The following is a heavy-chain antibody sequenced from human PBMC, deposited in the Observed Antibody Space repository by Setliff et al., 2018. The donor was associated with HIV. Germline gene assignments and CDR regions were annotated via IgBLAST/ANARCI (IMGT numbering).Heavy chain of an antibody. CDR3: ARETYYYDNPQYYYYYMDV. CDR1: GGSISSGSYY. D-gene: IGHD3-22*01. Sequence: SETLSLTCTVSGGSISSGSYYWSWIRQPAGKGLEWIGRIYTSGSTDYNPSLKSRVTTSVDTSKNQFSLKLRSVTTADTAVYYCARETYYYDNPQYYYYYMDVWGKGTTVTVSS. J-gene: IGHJ6*03. V-gene: IGHV4-61*02. CDR2: IYTSGST.